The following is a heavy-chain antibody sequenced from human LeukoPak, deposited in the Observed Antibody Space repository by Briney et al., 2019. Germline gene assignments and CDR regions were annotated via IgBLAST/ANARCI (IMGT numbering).Heavy chain of an antibody. V-gene: IGHV1-24*01. CDR3: ATEVVVRARARAFANFF. Sequence: ASVKVSCKASGYTFTGYYMHWVRQAPGKGLEWMGGFDPEDGETIYAQKFQGRVTMTEDTSTDTAYMELSSLRSEDTAVYYCATEVVVRARARAFANFFWGQGTLVTVSS. D-gene: IGHD2-21*01. CDR1: GYTFTGYY. J-gene: IGHJ4*02. CDR2: FDPEDGET.